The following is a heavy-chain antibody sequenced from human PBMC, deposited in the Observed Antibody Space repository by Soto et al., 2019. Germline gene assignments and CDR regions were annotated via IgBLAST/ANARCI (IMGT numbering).Heavy chain of an antibody. D-gene: IGHD1-1*01. CDR3: ARQVYCRNWDRYFDL. V-gene: IGHV4-59*08. Sequence: QVQLQESGPGLVKPSETLSLTCTVSGGSISGYFWSWIRQPPGKGLEWIGYVHYSGSTSYNPSLGSRVTRSVDTSKNQVPLKLSSVTAADTAGDYCARQVYCRNWDRYFDLWGRGTLVTVSS. CDR2: VHYSGST. J-gene: IGHJ2*01. CDR1: GGSISGYF.